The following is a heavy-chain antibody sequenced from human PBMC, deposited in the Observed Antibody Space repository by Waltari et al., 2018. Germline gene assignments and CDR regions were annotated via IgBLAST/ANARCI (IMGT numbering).Heavy chain of an antibody. CDR3: AKDSGRRSSTLDY. D-gene: IGHD6-13*01. Sequence: EVQLVESGGVVVQPGGSLRLSCAASGFTFADYAMHWVRQAPGKGLEWVSLISWDGGSTYYADSVKGRFTISRDNSKNSLYLQMNSLRAEDTALYYCAKDSGRRSSTLDYWGQGTLVTVSS. CDR1: GFTFADYA. CDR2: ISWDGGST. J-gene: IGHJ4*02. V-gene: IGHV3-43D*03.